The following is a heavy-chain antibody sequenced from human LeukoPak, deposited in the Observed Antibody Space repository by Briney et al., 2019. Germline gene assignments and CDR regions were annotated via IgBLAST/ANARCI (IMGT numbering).Heavy chain of an antibody. D-gene: IGHD6-6*01. CDR3: AKDLEAARPGY. CDR2: ISGSGGST. V-gene: IGHV3-23*01. Sequence: GGSLRLSCAASGFTFSSYDMSWVRQAPGKGLEWVSAISGSGGSTYYADSVKGRFAISRDYSKNALYLQMSSLRADDTAIYYCAKDLEAARPGYWGQGTLVTVSS. CDR1: GFTFSSYD. J-gene: IGHJ4*02.